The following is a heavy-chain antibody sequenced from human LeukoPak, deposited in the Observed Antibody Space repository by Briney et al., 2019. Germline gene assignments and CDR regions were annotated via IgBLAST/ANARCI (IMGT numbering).Heavy chain of an antibody. Sequence: PSETLSLTCTVSGGSISNGGYYWSWIRQHPGKGLEWIGYSYYSGSTYCNPSLKSRVAISVDTSKNQFSLKLTSVTAADTAVYYCARSGSTSVGNWFDPWGQGTLVTVSS. J-gene: IGHJ5*02. CDR3: ARSGSTSVGNWFDP. CDR1: GGSISNGGYY. V-gene: IGHV4-31*03. D-gene: IGHD2-2*01. CDR2: SYYSGST.